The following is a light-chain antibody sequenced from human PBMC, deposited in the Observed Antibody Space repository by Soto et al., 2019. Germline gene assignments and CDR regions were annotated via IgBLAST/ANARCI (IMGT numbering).Light chain of an antibody. J-gene: IGKJ1*01. CDR1: QSVSSNF. CDR3: QQYGSSQWT. Sequence: EIVLTQSPGTLSLSPGERATLSCRASQSVSSNFLAWYQEKPGQAPRLLIYGASSRATGIPDRFSGSGSGTDFTLTISRLEPEDFAVYYCQQYGSSQWTFGQGTKVDI. V-gene: IGKV3-20*01. CDR2: GAS.